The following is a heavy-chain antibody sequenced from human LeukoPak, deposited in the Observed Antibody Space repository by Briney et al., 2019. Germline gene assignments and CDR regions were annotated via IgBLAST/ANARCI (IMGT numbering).Heavy chain of an antibody. CDR2: ISGSGGST. CDR1: GFTFSTYG. V-gene: IGHV3-23*01. J-gene: IGHJ4*02. D-gene: IGHD2-15*01. Sequence: GRSLRLSCAASGFTFSTYGMHWVRQAPGKGLEWVSAISGSGGSTYYADSVKGRFTISRDNSKNTLYLQMNSLRAEDTAVYYCAKHVVVVFRPLDYWGQGTLVTVSS. CDR3: AKHVVVVFRPLDY.